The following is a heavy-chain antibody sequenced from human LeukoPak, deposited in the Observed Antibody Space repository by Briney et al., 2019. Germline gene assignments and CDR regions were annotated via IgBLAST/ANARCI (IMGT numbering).Heavy chain of an antibody. D-gene: IGHD6-13*01. CDR2: INHSGST. Sequence: PSETLSLTCAVYGGSFSGYYWSWIRQPPGKGLEWIGEINHSGSTNYNPSLKSRVTISVDTSKNQFSLKLSSVTAADTAVYYCARVAAALRTYYYMDVWGKGTTVTISS. CDR3: ARVAAALRTYYYMDV. J-gene: IGHJ6*03. CDR1: GGSFSGYY. V-gene: IGHV4-34*01.